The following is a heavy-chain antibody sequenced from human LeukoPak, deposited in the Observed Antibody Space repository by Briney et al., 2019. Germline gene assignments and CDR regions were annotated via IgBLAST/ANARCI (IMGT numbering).Heavy chain of an antibody. CDR2: ISGSGGST. D-gene: IGHD3-22*01. CDR1: GFTFSGYA. V-gene: IGHV3-23*01. CDR3: AKDSYYYDSSGYYYVPDY. Sequence: GGSLRLSCAASGFTFSGYAMSWVRQAPGKGLEWVSAISGSGGSTYYADSVKGRFTISRDNSKNTLYLQMNSLRAEDTAVYYCAKDSYYYDSSGYYYVPDYWGQGTLVTVSS. J-gene: IGHJ4*02.